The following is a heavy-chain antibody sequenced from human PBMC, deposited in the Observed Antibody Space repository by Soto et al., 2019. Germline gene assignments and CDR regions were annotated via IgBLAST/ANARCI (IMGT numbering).Heavy chain of an antibody. V-gene: IGHV3-30-3*01. D-gene: IGHD2-15*01. J-gene: IGHJ4*02. CDR1: GFTFSSYA. CDR2: ISYDGSNK. Sequence: HPGGSLRLSCAASGFTFSSYAMHWVRQAPGKGLEWVAVISYDGSNKYYADSVKGRFTISRDNSKNTLYLQMNSLRAEDTAVYYCARESRIVGMATIGVYFDYWGQGTLVTVSS. CDR3: ARESRIVGMATIGVYFDY.